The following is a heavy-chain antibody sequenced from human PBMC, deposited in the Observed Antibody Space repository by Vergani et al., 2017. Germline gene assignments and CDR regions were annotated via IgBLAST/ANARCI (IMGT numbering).Heavy chain of an antibody. V-gene: IGHV3-74*01. CDR2: MNGDGDTI. J-gene: IGHJ4*02. CDR3: ARDLLPGTLLLLAY. Sequence: EVELVESGGGLVQPGGSLRLSCAASGFTFNEYWMHWARQVPGKGLVWVSGMNGDGDTISYADSVKGRFTISRDNAKNTLFLQMNSLRAEDTAVYYCARDLLPGTLLLLAYWGQGTLISVSS. D-gene: IGHD1-7*01. CDR1: GFTFNEYW.